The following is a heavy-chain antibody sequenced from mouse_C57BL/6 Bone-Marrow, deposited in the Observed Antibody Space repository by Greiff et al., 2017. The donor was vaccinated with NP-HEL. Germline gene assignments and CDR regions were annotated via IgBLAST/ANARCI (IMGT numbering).Heavy chain of an antibody. CDR1: GYTFTSYW. CDR3: AREGLITTVVAEGFDY. D-gene: IGHD1-1*01. CDR2: IDPNSGGT. V-gene: IGHV1-72*01. J-gene: IGHJ2*01. Sequence: QVQLKQPGAELVKPGASVKLSCKASGYTFTSYWMHWVKQRPGRGLEWIGRIDPNSGGTKYNEKFKSKATLTVDKPSSTAYMQLSSLTSEDSAVYYCAREGLITTVVAEGFDYWGQGTTLTVSS.